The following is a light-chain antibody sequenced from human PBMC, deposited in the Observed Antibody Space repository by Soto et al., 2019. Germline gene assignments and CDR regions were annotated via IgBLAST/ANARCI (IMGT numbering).Light chain of an antibody. CDR3: NSYSSTNFYV. Sequence: QSVRAQPASVSGSPGQSITISCTGSFSDIAVFNYVSWYQQYPGRAPKLLIYQVTSRASGVSHRFSGSKSGNTASLTISGLQPEDEAEYYCNSYSSTNFYVFGTGTKVTVL. CDR1: FSDIAVFNY. CDR2: QVT. V-gene: IGLV2-14*01. J-gene: IGLJ1*01.